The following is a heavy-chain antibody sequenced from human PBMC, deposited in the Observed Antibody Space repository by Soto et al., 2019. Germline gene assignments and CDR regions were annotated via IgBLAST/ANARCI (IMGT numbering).Heavy chain of an antibody. CDR1: GYNFTNYW. CDR2: IYPGDSDT. Sequence: GESLKISCKGSGYNFTNYWIAWVRQTPAKGLEWMGMIYPGDSDTRTNPSFRGQVTLSADKSITTAYLHWSTLQASDTAMYFCSRVAYSYGSDSWGQGTRVTVS. V-gene: IGHV5-51*01. CDR3: SRVAYSYGSDS. D-gene: IGHD3-16*01. J-gene: IGHJ4*02.